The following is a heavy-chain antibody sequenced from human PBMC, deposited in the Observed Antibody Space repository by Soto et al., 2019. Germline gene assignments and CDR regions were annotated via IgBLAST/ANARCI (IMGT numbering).Heavy chain of an antibody. J-gene: IGHJ6*03. CDR1: GGSISSYY. Sequence: SETLSLTCTVSGGSISSYYWSWIRQPPGKGLEWIGYIYYSGSTNYNPSLKSRVTISVDTSKNQFSLKLSSVTAADTAVYYCARDSGMYYDYIWGTTAPYYMDVWGKGTTVTVSS. CDR2: IYYSGST. V-gene: IGHV4-59*01. CDR3: ARDSGMYYDYIWGTTAPYYMDV. D-gene: IGHD3-16*01.